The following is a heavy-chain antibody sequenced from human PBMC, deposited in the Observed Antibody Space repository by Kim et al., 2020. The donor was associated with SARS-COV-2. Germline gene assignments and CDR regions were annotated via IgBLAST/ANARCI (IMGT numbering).Heavy chain of an antibody. CDR1: GFLFERYS. J-gene: IGHJ2*01. CDR3: ARATEYLYGSGELVY. CDR2: INSRSSDI. Sequence: GGSLRLSCAASGFLFERYSMNWVRQPPGKGLEWVAHINSRSSDIYYSDSMRGRFTVSRENGKKSLYLQIDGLRPEDTAAYYCARATEYLYGSGELVYWGR. D-gene: IGHD3-10*01. V-gene: IGHV3-21*01.